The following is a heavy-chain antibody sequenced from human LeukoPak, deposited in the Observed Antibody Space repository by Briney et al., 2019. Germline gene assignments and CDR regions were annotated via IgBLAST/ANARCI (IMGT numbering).Heavy chain of an antibody. Sequence: GESLKISCKGSGYSFTSYWIGWVRQMPGKGLEWMGIIYPGDSDTRYSPSFQGQVTISADKSISTAYLQWSSLKASDTAMYYCRTPPRGDSGGTFFDYGGQEPLVTVPS. D-gene: IGHD2-15*01. CDR1: GYSFTSYW. CDR2: IYPGDSDT. CDR3: RTPPRGDSGGTFFDY. V-gene: IGHV5-51*01. J-gene: IGHJ4*02.